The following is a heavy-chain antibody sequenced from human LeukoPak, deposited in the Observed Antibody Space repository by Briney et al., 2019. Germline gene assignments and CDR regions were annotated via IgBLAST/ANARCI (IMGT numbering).Heavy chain of an antibody. CDR3: ARNYDFWSGSYFDY. CDR2: IYYSGST. D-gene: IGHD3-3*01. CDR1: GGSISSGGYY. V-gene: IGHV4-31*03. J-gene: IGHJ4*02. Sequence: SQTLTLTCTVSGGSISSGGYYWSWIRQHPGKGLEWIGYIYYSGSTYYNPSLKSRVTISVDTSKNQFSLKLSSVTAADTAVYYCARNYDFWSGSYFDYWGQGTLVAVSS.